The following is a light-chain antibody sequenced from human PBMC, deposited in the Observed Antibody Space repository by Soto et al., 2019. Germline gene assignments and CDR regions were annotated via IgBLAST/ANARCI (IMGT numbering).Light chain of an antibody. CDR2: GAS. V-gene: IGKV3-15*01. CDR1: QSVSSD. J-gene: IGKJ4*01. Sequence: EIVMTQSPATLSVSPGERATLSCRASQSVSSDLAWYHQKPGQAPRLLIYGASTRATGIPARFSGSGSGTEFTLTINSLQSEDFAVYYCQQYKTWLTFGGGTKVDIK. CDR3: QQYKTWLT.